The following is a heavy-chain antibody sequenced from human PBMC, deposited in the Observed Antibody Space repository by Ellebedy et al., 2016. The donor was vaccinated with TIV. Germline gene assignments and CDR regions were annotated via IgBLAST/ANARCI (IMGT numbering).Heavy chain of an antibody. CDR2: ISAYNGNT. D-gene: IGHD3-10*01. CDR3: ARDTPMVRGVITHYYYYGMDV. V-gene: IGHV1-18*01. J-gene: IGHJ6*02. Sequence: ASVKVSCXASGYTFTSYGISWVRQAPGQGLEWMGWISAYNGNTNYAQKLQGRVTMTTDTSTSTAYMELRSLRSDDTAVYYCARDTPMVRGVITHYYYYGMDVWGQGTTVTVSS. CDR1: GYTFTSYG.